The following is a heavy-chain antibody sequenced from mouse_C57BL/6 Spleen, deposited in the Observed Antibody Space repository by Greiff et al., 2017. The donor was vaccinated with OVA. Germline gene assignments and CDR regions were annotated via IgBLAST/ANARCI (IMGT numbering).Heavy chain of an antibody. CDR3: VRGDYGGAWFAY. CDR2: IDPANGNT. D-gene: IGHD2-4*01. Sequence: EVQLQQSVAELVRPGASVKLSCTASGFNIKNTYMHWVKQRPEQGLEWIGRIDPANGNTKYAPKFPGKATITADTSSNTAYLQLSSLTSEDTASYYCVRGDYGGAWFAYWGQGTLVTVSA. V-gene: IGHV14-3*01. J-gene: IGHJ3*01. CDR1: GFNIKNTY.